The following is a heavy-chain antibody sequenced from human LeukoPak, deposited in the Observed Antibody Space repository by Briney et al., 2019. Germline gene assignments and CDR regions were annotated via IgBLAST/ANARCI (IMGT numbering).Heavy chain of an antibody. CDR3: AKDPPLLLNDY. CDR2: IGSSGSYK. CDR1: GFTFSSYH. V-gene: IGHV3-21*04. Sequence: GGSLRLSCEVSGFTFSSYHMNWVRQAPGKGLEWVSSIGSSGSYKYYADSLTGRFTISRDNAKNSLYLQMNSLRAEDTAVYYCAKDPPLLLNDYWGQGTLVTVSS. J-gene: IGHJ4*02. D-gene: IGHD2/OR15-2a*01.